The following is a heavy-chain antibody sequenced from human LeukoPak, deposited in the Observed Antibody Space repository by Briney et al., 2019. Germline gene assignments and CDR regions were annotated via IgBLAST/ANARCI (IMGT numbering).Heavy chain of an antibody. CDR1: GYTFTGYY. D-gene: IGHD6-19*01. CDR3: ERDPSEYEYNRGWYRDF. Sequence: GASVKVSCKASGYTFTGYYMHWARQAPGQGLEWMGWINPNSGGTNYAQKFQGRVTMTRDTSISTAYMELSRLRSDDTAVYYCERDPSEYEYNRGWYRDFWGQGSQVTVSS. CDR2: INPNSGGT. J-gene: IGHJ4*02. V-gene: IGHV1-2*02.